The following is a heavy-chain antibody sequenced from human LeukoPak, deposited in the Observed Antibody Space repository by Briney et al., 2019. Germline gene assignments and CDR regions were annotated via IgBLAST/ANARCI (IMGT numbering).Heavy chain of an antibody. CDR2: IYYSGST. Sequence: PSETLSLTCTVSGGSISSYYWSWIRQPPGKGLEWIGYIYYSGSTNYNPSLKSRVTISVDTSKNQFSLKLSSVTAADTAVYYCARDLAGYLDAFDIWGRGTMVTVSS. V-gene: IGHV4-59*01. D-gene: IGHD3-16*02. CDR3: ARDLAGYLDAFDI. CDR1: GGSISSYY. J-gene: IGHJ3*02.